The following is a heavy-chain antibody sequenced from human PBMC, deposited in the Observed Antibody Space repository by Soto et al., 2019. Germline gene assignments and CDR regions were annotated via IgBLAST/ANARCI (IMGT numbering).Heavy chain of an antibody. J-gene: IGHJ4*02. D-gene: IGHD6-19*01. Sequence: PSETLSLTCTVSGGSISSYYWSWIRQPPGKGVEWIGYIYYSGSTNYNPSLKSRVTISVDTSKNQFSLKLSSVTAADTAVYYCARVRGYSSGWYLGYDYWGQGTLVTVSS. CDR1: GGSISSYY. CDR3: ARVRGYSSGWYLGYDY. CDR2: IYYSGST. V-gene: IGHV4-59*01.